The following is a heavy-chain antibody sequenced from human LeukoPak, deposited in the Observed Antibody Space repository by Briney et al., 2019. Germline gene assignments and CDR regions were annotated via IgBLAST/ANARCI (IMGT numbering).Heavy chain of an antibody. J-gene: IGHJ4*02. CDR3: ASMILVGYYDSSGYYPFFDY. CDR2: IYYSGST. V-gene: IGHV4-39*01. CDR1: GGSISSSSYY. D-gene: IGHD3-22*01. Sequence: SETLSLTCTVSGGSISSSSYYWGWIRQPPGRGLEWIGSIYYSGSTYYNPSLKSRVTISVDTSKNQFSLKLSSVTAADTAVYYCASMILVGYYDSSGYYPFFDYWGQGTLVTVSS.